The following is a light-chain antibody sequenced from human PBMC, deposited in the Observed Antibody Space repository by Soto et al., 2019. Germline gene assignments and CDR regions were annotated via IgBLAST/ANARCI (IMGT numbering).Light chain of an antibody. CDR2: STN. CDR3: VLYLCGGIWV. Sequence: QTVVTQEPSFSVSPGGTVTLTCGLNSGSVSTSYYPNWCQQTPGQAPRTLIYSTNIRSSGVPDRFSGSILGNKAALTITGAQADDESTYYCVLYLCGGIWVFGGGTTLTVL. CDR1: SGSVSTSYY. J-gene: IGLJ3*02. V-gene: IGLV8-61*01.